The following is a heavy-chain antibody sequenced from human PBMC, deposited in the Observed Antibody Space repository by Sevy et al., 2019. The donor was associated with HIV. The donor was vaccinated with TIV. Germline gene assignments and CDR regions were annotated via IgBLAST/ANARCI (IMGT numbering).Heavy chain of an antibody. V-gene: IGHV4-39*01. CDR1: GGSISSSSYY. CDR3: ARGDYDFWSGYYTSFDY. D-gene: IGHD3-3*01. J-gene: IGHJ4*02. Sequence: SETLSLTCTVSGGSISSSSYYWGWIRQPPGKGLEWIGSMYYSGSTYYNPSLKSRVTISVDTSKNQFSLKLSSVTAADTAVYYCARGDYDFWSGYYTSFDYWGQGTLVTVSS. CDR2: MYYSGST.